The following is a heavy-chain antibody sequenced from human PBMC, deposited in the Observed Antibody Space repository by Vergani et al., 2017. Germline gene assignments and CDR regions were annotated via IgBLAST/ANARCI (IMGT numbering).Heavy chain of an antibody. CDR2: INPITETP. J-gene: IGHJ5*02. V-gene: IGHV7-4-1*01. D-gene: IGHD6-19*01. Sequence: QAQLVQSGPELKKPGASVKVSCKASGYTFTTYALHWVRQAPGQGLEWLGWINPITETPTYAQAFTGRFVFTLDTSVNTAFLQIRGLTAEDTALYYCASAKRGRIAVSAADTWGQGTQVTVSS. CDR1: GYTFTTYA. CDR3: ASAKRGRIAVSAADT.